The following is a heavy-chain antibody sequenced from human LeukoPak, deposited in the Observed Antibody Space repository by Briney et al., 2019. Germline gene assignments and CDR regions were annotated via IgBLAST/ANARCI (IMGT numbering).Heavy chain of an antibody. J-gene: IGHJ2*01. V-gene: IGHV3-53*01. D-gene: IGHD4-23*01. CDR1: GFTVSSNY. CDR3: AREFWHGGPWYFDL. Sequence: PGGSLRLSYAASGFTVSSNYMSWVRQAPGKGLEWVSVIYSGGSTYYADSVKGRFTISRDNSKNTLYLQMNSLRAEDTAVYYCAREFWHGGPWYFDLWGRGTLVTVSS. CDR2: IYSGGST.